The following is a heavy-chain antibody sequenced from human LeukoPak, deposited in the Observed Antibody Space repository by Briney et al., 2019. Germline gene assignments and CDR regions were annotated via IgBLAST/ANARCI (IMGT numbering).Heavy chain of an antibody. CDR1: GASISSYY. CDR3: ARGEDGTGDYRPTYFDS. D-gene: IGHD4-17*01. J-gene: IGHJ4*02. V-gene: IGHV4-59*01. CDR2: IYYSGST. Sequence: SETLSLTCAVSGASISSYYWSWIRQPPGKGLEWIAYIYYSGSTNYNPSLKSRVTISIDTSKNQFSLKLSSVTAADTAVYYCARGEDGTGDYRPTYFDSWGQGTLVTVSS.